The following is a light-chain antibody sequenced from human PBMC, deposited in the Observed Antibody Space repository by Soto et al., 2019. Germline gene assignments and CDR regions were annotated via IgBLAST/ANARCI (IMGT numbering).Light chain of an antibody. CDR2: GAS. J-gene: IGKJ1*01. V-gene: IGKV3-20*01. CDR3: HQFLTAPRT. Sequence: EIVLTQSPGTLSLSPGERATLSCRASQTVSSNYLAWCQQRPGQAPRLLIYGASHKAVGVPDRFIGSGSGTDFTLTITRLEPEDFAVYYCHQFLTAPRTFGQGTKVDIK. CDR1: QTVSSNY.